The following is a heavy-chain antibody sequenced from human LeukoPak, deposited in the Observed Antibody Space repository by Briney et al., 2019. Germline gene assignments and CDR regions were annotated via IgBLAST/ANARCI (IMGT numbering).Heavy chain of an antibody. J-gene: IGHJ4*02. CDR3: AKALRGYCSGGSCYPDY. CDR1: GFTFSSFA. CDR2: ISGSGGST. V-gene: IGHV3-23*01. D-gene: IGHD2-15*01. Sequence: GGSLRLSCAASGFTFSSFAMSWVRQAPGKGLEWVSFISGSGGSTHYADSVKGRFTISRDNSKNTLYLQMNSLRAEDTAVYYCAKALRGYCSGGSCYPDYWGQGTLVTVSS.